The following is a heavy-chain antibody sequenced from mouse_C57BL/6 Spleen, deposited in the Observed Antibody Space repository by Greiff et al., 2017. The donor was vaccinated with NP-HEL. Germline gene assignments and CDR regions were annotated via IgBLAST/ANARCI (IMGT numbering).Heavy chain of an antibody. CDR2: ISDGGSYT. Sequence: EVKVVESGGGLVKPGGSLKLSCAASGFTFSSYAMSWVRQTPEKRLEWVATISDGGSYTYYPDNVKGRFTISRDNAKNNLYLQMRHLKSEDTAMYYCAREGLGTGTGWYFDVWGTGTTVTVSS. CDR3: AREGLGTGTGWYFDV. V-gene: IGHV5-4*01. CDR1: GFTFSSYA. D-gene: IGHD4-1*01. J-gene: IGHJ1*03.